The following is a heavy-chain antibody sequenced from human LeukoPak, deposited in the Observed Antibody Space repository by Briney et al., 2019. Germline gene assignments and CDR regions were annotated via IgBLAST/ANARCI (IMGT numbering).Heavy chain of an antibody. CDR3: ANETPYDFWSGYFGSGSSFDY. Sequence: GGSLRLSCAASGFTFSSYAMSWVRQAPGKGLEWVSAISGSGGSTYYADSVKGRFTISRDNSKNTLYLQMNSLRAEDTAVYYCANETPYDFWSGYFGSGSSFDYWGQGTLVTVSS. CDR1: GFTFSSYA. V-gene: IGHV3-23*01. CDR2: ISGSGGST. D-gene: IGHD3-3*01. J-gene: IGHJ4*02.